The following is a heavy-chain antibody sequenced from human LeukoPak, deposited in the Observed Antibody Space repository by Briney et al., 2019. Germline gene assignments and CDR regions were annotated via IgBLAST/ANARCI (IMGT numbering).Heavy chain of an antibody. D-gene: IGHD6-13*01. J-gene: IGHJ4*02. CDR2: ISWNSGSI. CDR1: GFTFDDYA. V-gene: IGHV3-9*01. Sequence: PGRSLRLSCAASGFTFDDYAMHWVRQAPGKGLEWVSGISWNSGSIGYADSVKGRFTISRDNAKNSLYLQMNSLRAEDTALYYCAKASRPGIAAAGRTNYFDYWGQGTLVTVSS. CDR3: AKASRPGIAAAGRTNYFDY.